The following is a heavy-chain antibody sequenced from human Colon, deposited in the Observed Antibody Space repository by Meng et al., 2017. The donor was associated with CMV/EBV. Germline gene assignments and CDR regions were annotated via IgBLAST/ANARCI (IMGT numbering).Heavy chain of an antibody. CDR2: ISAYSGKT. Sequence: ASVKVSCKPSGYTFINYDITWVRQAPGQGLEWMGWISAYSGKTNYAQKLQGRVIMTTDTSTNTAYMELRSLGSDDTAVYYCARDASSSSNGMDVWGQGTTVTVSS. V-gene: IGHV1-18*01. J-gene: IGHJ6*02. D-gene: IGHD6-6*01. CDR1: GYTFINYD. CDR3: ARDASSSSNGMDV.